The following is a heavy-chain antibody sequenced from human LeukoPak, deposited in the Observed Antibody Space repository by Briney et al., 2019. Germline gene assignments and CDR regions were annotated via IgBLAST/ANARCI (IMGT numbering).Heavy chain of an antibody. V-gene: IGHV4-59*08. D-gene: IGHD6-19*01. CDR2: IYSSGST. J-gene: IGHJ3*02. CDR3: ARRLAVTGSPAFDI. CDR1: GGSISSYY. Sequence: SETLSLTCTVSGGSISSYYWSWIRQPPGKGLDWIGYIYSSGSTNYNPSLKSRVTISVDTSMHQFSLRLSSVTAADTAVYYCARRLAVTGSPAFDIWGQGTMVTVSS.